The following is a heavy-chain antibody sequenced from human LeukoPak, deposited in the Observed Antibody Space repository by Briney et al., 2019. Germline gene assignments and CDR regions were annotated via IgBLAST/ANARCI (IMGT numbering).Heavy chain of an antibody. CDR3: ATYYYDSSDYYLPFEH. D-gene: IGHD3-22*01. CDR1: GGSITNYY. Sequence: PSETLSLTCTVSGGSITNYYWNWIRQPPGKGLEWIGSVSHSGSTYLYPSLESRVTISIDTSKNRFSLKLTSVTAADTAVYYCATYYYDSSDYYLPFEHWGQGILVTVSS. CDR2: VSHSGST. V-gene: IGHV4-59*08. J-gene: IGHJ4*02.